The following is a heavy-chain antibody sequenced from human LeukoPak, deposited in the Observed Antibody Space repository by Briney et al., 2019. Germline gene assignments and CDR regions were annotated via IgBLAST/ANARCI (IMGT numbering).Heavy chain of an antibody. CDR2: IYYSGST. CDR1: GGSISSSSYY. CDR3: AREQYSGYDS. J-gene: IGHJ5*02. V-gene: IGHV4-39*02. D-gene: IGHD5-12*01. Sequence: SETLPLTCTVSGGSISSSSYYWGWIRQPPGKGLEWIGSIYYSGSTYYNPSLKSRVTISVDTSKNQFSLKLSSVTAADTAVYYCAREQYSGYDSWGQGTLVTVSS.